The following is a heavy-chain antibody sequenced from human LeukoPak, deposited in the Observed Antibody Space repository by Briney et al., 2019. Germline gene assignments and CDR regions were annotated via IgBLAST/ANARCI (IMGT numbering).Heavy chain of an antibody. CDR2: IYYSGST. J-gene: IGHJ3*02. D-gene: IGHD5-24*01. CDR1: GGSFSGYY. CDR3: ARDLGDGYNYRGAFDI. Sequence: SETLSPTCAVYGGSFSGYYWSWIRQHPGKGLEWIGYIYYSGSTYYNPSLKSRVTISVDTSKNQFSLKLSSVTAADTAVYYCARDLGDGYNYRGAFDIWGQGTMVTVSS. V-gene: IGHV4-31*11.